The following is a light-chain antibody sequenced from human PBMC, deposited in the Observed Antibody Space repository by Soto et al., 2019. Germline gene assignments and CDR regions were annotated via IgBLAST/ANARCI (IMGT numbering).Light chain of an antibody. Sequence: EIVMTQSPATLSVSPGERVTLSCRASRSVSSNLAWYQQKPDQAPRLLIYGASTRATGIPARFSGSGSGTEFTLTISSLQSEDFAVYYCQQYNIWPTWTFGLGTKVEFK. J-gene: IGKJ1*01. V-gene: IGKV3-15*01. CDR3: QQYNIWPTWT. CDR2: GAS. CDR1: RSVSSN.